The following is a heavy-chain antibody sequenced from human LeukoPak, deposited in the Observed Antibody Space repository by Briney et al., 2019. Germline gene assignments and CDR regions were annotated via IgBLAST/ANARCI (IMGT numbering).Heavy chain of an antibody. CDR2: IIPIFGTA. CDR1: GGTFSSYA. J-gene: IGHJ6*02. Sequence: SVKVSCKASGGTFSSYAISWVRQAPGQGLEWMGGIIPIFGTANYAQKFQGRVTITADESTSTAYMELSSLRSEDTAVYYCARGVAVAGYYYYGMDVWGQGTTVTVSS. D-gene: IGHD6-19*01. V-gene: IGHV1-69*01. CDR3: ARGVAVAGYYYYGMDV.